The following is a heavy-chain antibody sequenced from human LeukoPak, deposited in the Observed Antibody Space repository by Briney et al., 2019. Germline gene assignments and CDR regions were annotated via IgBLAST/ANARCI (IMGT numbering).Heavy chain of an antibody. CDR2: CRSKTDGGAT. Sequence: PGGSLRLSCAVSGFNIANTWMSWVRRAPGKGLEWVGRCRSKTDGGATDYAAPVKGRFSISREDSRSPVFLRMSSLKTEDTGVYYCTTSGTYFDYWGQGTLVTVSS. V-gene: IGHV3-15*01. J-gene: IGHJ4*02. CDR3: TTSGTYFDY. D-gene: IGHD1-26*01. CDR1: GFNIANTW.